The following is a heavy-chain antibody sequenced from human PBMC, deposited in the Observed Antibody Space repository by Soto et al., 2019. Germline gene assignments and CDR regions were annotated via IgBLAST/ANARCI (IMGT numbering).Heavy chain of an antibody. J-gene: IGHJ4*02. CDR3: AKDIGFQQHLFVFDN. CDR1: GYTFTSYG. V-gene: IGHV1-18*01. Sequence: GASVKVSCKASGYTFTSYGISWVRQAPGQGLEWMGWISAYNGNTNYAQKLQGRVTMTTDTSTSTAYMELRSLRSDDTAVYYCAKDIGFQQHLFVFDNWGQGALVTVSS. D-gene: IGHD6-13*01. CDR2: ISAYNGNT.